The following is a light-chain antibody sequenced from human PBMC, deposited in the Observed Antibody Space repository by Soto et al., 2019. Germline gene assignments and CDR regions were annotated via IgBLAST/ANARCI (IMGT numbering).Light chain of an antibody. Sequence: DIQMTQSPSTLSASVGDRVTITCRASQGISSWLAWYQQKPGKAPKLLIYDASSLESGVPSRFSGSGSGTEFTLTISSLQPDDFATYYCQQYNSYSGTFGQGTKLEIK. CDR2: DAS. CDR1: QGISSW. J-gene: IGKJ2*01. V-gene: IGKV1-5*01. CDR3: QQYNSYSGT.